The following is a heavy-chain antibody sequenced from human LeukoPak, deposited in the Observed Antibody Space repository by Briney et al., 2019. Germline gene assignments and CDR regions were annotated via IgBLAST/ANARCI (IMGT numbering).Heavy chain of an antibody. V-gene: IGHV3-43*02. D-gene: IGHD2/OR15-2a*01. Sequence: GGSLRLSCAASGFTTGPYAMYWVRQGPGRGLEWVSVIKADGSGTFADSVRGRFTTSRDNSKNSLYLQMNSLTSEDTALYYCATWAFYHNWDVWGQATTVIVSS. CDR2: IKADGSGT. J-gene: IGHJ6*01. CDR1: GFTTGPYA. CDR3: ATWAFYHNWDV.